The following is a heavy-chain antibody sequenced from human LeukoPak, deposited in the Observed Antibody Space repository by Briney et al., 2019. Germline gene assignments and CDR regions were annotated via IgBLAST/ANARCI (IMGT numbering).Heavy chain of an antibody. CDR1: GYTFTSYG. J-gene: IGHJ4*02. CDR3: ARDGWLKIEGLRKFDY. V-gene: IGHV1-18*01. Sequence: ASVKVSFKASGYTFTSYGISWVRQAPGQGLEWMGWISAYNGNTNYAQKLQGRLTITTDTSTSTAYMELRSLRSDDTAVYYCARDGWLKIEGLRKFDYWGQGTLVTVSS. CDR2: ISAYNGNT. D-gene: IGHD5-24*01.